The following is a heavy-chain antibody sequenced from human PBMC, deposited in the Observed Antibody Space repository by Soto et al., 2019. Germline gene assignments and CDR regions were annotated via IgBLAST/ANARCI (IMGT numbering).Heavy chain of an antibody. V-gene: IGHV4-31*03. J-gene: IGHJ5*02. Sequence: SETLSLTCTVSGGSISSGGYYWSWIRQHPGKGLEWIGYIYYSGSTYYNPSLKSRATISVDTSKNQFSLKLSSVTAADTAVYYCARVNSGYYLNWFDPWGQGTLVTVSS. CDR3: ARVNSGYYLNWFDP. CDR1: GGSISSGGYY. CDR2: IYYSGST. D-gene: IGHD3-22*01.